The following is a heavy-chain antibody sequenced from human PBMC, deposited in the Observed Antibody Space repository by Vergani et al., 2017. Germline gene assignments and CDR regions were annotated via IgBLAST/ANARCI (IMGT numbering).Heavy chain of an antibody. V-gene: IGHV2-5*04. CDR2: IYWNDDQ. D-gene: IGHD1-7*01. CDR3: VYRKTECGTTGCCDQFYYSYYMDV. J-gene: IGHJ6*03. Sequence: QITLKESGPTLVKPTQTLTLTCTFSGFSLNTRGVSVAWIRQPPGKSLDWLALIYWNDDQHYSPSLNNRVTITKDTSKNQVVLTMTNMDYVDTGTYYCVYRKTECGTTGCCDQFYYSYYMDVWGKGTTVTVSS. CDR1: GFSLNTRGVS.